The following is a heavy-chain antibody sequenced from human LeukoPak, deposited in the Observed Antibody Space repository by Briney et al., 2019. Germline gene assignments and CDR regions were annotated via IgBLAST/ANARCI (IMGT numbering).Heavy chain of an antibody. CDR1: GGSLSRGGYY. CDR3: ASAYYYDSSGYYHFDY. V-gene: IGHV4-31*03. Sequence: SQTLSLTCTVSGGSLSRGGYYWSWLRQHPGTGLEWIGYIYYSGSTYYNPSLKSRVTISVDTSKNQFSLKLSSVTAADTAVYYCASAYYYDSSGYYHFDYWGQGTLVTVSS. J-gene: IGHJ4*02. D-gene: IGHD3-22*01. CDR2: IYYSGST.